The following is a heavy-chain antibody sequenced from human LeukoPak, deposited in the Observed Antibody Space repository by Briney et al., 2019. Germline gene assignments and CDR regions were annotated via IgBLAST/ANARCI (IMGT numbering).Heavy chain of an antibody. CDR1: GFSFSNAW. CDR2: IKEDGSVK. D-gene: IGHD2-15*01. V-gene: IGHV3-7*01. CDR3: ARSLGVGAAGFDY. Sequence: PGGSLRLSCTGSGFSFSNAWMTWVRQAPGKGLEWVADIKEDGSVKNYVEYVKGRFTISRDNAKNSLHLQMSSLRLEDTAVYYCARSLGVGAAGFDYWGQGTLVTVSS. J-gene: IGHJ4*02.